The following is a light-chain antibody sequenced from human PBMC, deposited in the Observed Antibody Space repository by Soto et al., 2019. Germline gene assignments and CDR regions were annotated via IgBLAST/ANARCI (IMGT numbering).Light chain of an antibody. CDR1: NSNIGNNY. Sequence: QSVLTQPPSVSAAPGQNVTISCSGSNSNIGNNYVSWYQHLPGTAPKLLIFDNYKRPSGIPDRISGSKSGPSATLGITGLQTGDEGDYYCGTWDASLSAGLFGTGTKLTVL. CDR2: DNY. J-gene: IGLJ1*01. V-gene: IGLV1-51*01. CDR3: GTWDASLSAGL.